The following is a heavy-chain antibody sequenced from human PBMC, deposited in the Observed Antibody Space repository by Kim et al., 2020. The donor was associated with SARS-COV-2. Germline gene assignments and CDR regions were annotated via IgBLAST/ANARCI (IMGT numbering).Heavy chain of an antibody. D-gene: IGHD1-26*01. CDR1: GGTFSSYA. V-gene: IGHV1-69*04. Sequence: SVKVSCKASGGTFSSYAISWVRQAPGQGLEWMGRIIPILGIANYAQKFQGRVTITADKSTSTAYMELSSLRSEDTAVYYCATSDLVGADDYWGQGTLVTVSS. CDR2: IIPILGIA. CDR3: ATSDLVGADDY. J-gene: IGHJ4*02.